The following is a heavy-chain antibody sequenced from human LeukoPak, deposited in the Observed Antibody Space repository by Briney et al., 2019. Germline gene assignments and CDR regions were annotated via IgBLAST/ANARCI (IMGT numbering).Heavy chain of an antibody. Sequence: GGSLRLSCAASGFTFSSYWMHWVRQAPGKGLVWVSRINSDGSSTSYADSVKGRFTISRDNAKNTLYLQMNSLRAEDTAVYYCARDDSSGWSPFYYYGMDVWGKGTTVTVPS. D-gene: IGHD6-19*01. CDR3: ARDDSSGWSPFYYYGMDV. J-gene: IGHJ6*04. CDR1: GFTFSSYW. CDR2: INSDGSST. V-gene: IGHV3-74*01.